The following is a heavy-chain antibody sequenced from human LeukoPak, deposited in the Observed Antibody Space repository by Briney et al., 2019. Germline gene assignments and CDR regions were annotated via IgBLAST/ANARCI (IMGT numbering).Heavy chain of an antibody. CDR2: ISSSSSYI. CDR1: GFTFSSYS. D-gene: IGHD3-9*01. J-gene: IGHJ4*02. V-gene: IGHV3-21*01. CDR3: ARDFDMGSTPGDDFDY. Sequence: GGSLRLSCAASGFTFSSYSMNWVRQAPGKGLEWVSSISSSSSYIYYADSVKGRFTISRDNAKNTVYLQMNSLRTEDTAVYYCARDFDMGSTPGDDFDYWGQGTLVTVSS.